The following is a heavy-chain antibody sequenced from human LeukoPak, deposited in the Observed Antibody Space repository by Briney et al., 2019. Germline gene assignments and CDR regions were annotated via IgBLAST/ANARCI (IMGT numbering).Heavy chain of an antibody. Sequence: SSENLSLTCTVYGGSISSYYWSWLRPPQGKGLEWIGNTYNGGSNNYNPSLKSRVTISVDTSKNQFSLKLSSVTAADTAVYYWTGVSIPYYYMDVWGKGTTVTISS. J-gene: IGHJ6*03. CDR1: GGSISSYY. D-gene: IGHD2-2*02. CDR2: TYNGGSN. V-gene: IGHV4-59*01. CDR3: TGVSIPYYYMDV.